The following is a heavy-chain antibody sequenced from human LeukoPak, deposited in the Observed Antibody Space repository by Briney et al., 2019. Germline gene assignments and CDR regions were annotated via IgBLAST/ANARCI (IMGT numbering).Heavy chain of an antibody. CDR1: GGSFSGYY. CDR2: VTHIGST. CDR3: VRGDGSGSYYVPFDS. Sequence: SETLSLTCAVYGGSFSGYYWSWIRQSPGRRLEWIGEVTHIGSTSYNPSLKNRINMSVDWSKNQFSLKLSSLTAADTAVYYCVRGDGSGSYYVPFDSWGQGTPVIVSS. V-gene: IGHV4-34*01. D-gene: IGHD3-10*01. J-gene: IGHJ4*02.